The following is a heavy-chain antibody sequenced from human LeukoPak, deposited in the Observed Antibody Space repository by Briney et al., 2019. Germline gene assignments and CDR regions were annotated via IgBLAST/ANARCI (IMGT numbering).Heavy chain of an antibody. V-gene: IGHV3-30*04. D-gene: IGHD3-16*02. CDR2: ISYDGSNK. J-gene: IGHJ6*02. CDR3: ARDRPPTPRYPYYYYGMDV. Sequence: PGGSLRLSCAASGFTFSSYAMHWVRQAPGKGLEWVAVISYDGSNKYYADSVKGRFTISRDNSKNTLYLQMNSLRAEDTAVYYCARDRPPTPRYPYYYYGMDVWGQGTTVTVSS. CDR1: GFTFSSYA.